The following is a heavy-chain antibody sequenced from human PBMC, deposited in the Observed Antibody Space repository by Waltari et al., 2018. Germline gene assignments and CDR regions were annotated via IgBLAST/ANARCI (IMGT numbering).Heavy chain of an antibody. V-gene: IGHV4-34*01. CDR3: ARGWSGIQYYYYYYMDV. CDR2: INHSGST. CDR1: GGSFSGYY. Sequence: QVQLQQWGAGLLKPSETLSLTCAVYGGSFSGYYWSWIRQPPGKGLEWIGKINHSGSTNYSPSLKSRVTISVETSKNQFSLKLSSVTAADTAVYYCARGWSGIQYYYYYYMDVWGKGTTVTVSS. J-gene: IGHJ6*03. D-gene: IGHD1-1*01.